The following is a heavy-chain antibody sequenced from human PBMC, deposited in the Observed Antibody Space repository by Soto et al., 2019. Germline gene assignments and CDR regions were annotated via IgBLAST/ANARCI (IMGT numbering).Heavy chain of an antibody. D-gene: IGHD3-10*01. CDR3: ATGDHIDY. J-gene: IGHJ4*02. Sequence: EVQLVESGGGLVQPGGSLRLSCEASRYTFSFDWMTWVRQAPGKGPEWVANIKQGVGERYYMESVKGRFTISRDNVKNSVFLQMNRLRAEDTAVYYCATGDHIDYWGQGTVVTVSS. CDR2: IKQGVGER. V-gene: IGHV3-7*03. CDR1: RYTFSFDW.